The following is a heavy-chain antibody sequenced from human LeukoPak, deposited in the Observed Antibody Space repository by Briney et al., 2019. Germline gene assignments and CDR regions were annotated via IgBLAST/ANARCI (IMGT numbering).Heavy chain of an antibody. V-gene: IGHV1-18*01. J-gene: IGHJ4*02. Sequence: ASVKVSCKASGYTFTSYGISWVRQAPGQGLEWMGWISAYNGNTNYAQKLQGRVTMTTDTSTSTAYMELRSLRSDGTAVYYCARAPSRRWEQLPFDYWGQGPLVTVPS. CDR3: ARAPSRRWEQLPFDY. D-gene: IGHD1-26*01. CDR1: GYTFTSYG. CDR2: ISAYNGNT.